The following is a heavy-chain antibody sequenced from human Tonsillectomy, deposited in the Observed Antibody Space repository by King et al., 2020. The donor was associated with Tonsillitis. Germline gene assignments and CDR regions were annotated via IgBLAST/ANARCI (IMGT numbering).Heavy chain of an antibody. CDR1: GYTFTSYY. V-gene: IGHV1-46*03. D-gene: IGHD3-3*01. CDR3: AGGGPSYDFWSGSPYGMDV. Sequence: QLVQSGAEVKKPGASVKVSCKASGYTFTSYYMHWVRQAPGQGLEWMGIINPSGGSTSYAQKFQGRVTMTRDTSTSTVYMELSSLRSEDTAVYYCAGGGPSYDFWSGSPYGMDVWGQGTTVTVSS. CDR2: INPSGGST. J-gene: IGHJ6*02.